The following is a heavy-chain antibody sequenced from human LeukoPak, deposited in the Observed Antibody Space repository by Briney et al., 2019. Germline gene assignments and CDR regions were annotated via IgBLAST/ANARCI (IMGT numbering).Heavy chain of an antibody. D-gene: IGHD2-15*01. CDR2: IYYSGNT. Sequence: SQTLSLTCTVSGGSISSGGNYWSWIRQHPGKGLEWIGYIYYSGNTFYNPSLKSRVTLSVDTSKNQFSLNLSSVTAADTAVYYCARVRSVVVAATRFDPWGQGTLVTVSS. V-gene: IGHV4-31*03. CDR1: GGSISSGGNY. J-gene: IGHJ5*02. CDR3: ARVRSVVVAATRFDP.